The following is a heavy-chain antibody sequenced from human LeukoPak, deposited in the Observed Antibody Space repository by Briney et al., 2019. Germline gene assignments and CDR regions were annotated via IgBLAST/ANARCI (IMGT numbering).Heavy chain of an antibody. Sequence: PSQTLSLTCTVSGGSLRSGDYYWSWIRQPPGKGLEWIGYIYYSGSTYYNPSLRSRVTISVDTSKNQFSLKLSSVTAADTAVYYCARSDGEYYYGMDVWGQGTTVTVSS. CDR1: GGSLRSGDYY. D-gene: IGHD3-10*01. CDR3: ARSDGEYYYGMDV. CDR2: IYYSGST. V-gene: IGHV4-30-4*01. J-gene: IGHJ6*02.